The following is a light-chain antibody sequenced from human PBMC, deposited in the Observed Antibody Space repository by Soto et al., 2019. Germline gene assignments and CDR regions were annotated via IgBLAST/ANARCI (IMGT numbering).Light chain of an antibody. CDR2: DTS. J-gene: IGKJ4*01. CDR3: QQRTNWRLS. Sequence: EIVLTQSPATLSLSPGERATLSCRASQSVSSHLTWYQQKPGQAPRLLIYDTSNRATGIPARFSGSGSGTDFTLTISSLEPEDFAVYYCQQRTNWRLSFGGGTTVEIK. V-gene: IGKV3-11*01. CDR1: QSVSSH.